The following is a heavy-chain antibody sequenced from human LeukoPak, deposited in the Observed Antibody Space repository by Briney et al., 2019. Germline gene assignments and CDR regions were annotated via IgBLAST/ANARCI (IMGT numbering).Heavy chain of an antibody. CDR3: ARDLGRYCSGGSCHYYSYYMDV. Sequence: ASVKVSCKASGYTFTSYGISWVRQAPGQGLEWMGWISTYNGNTNYAQRLQGRVTMTTDTSTSTAYMELRRLRSDDTAVYYCARDLGRYCSGGSCHYYSYYMDVWGKGTTVTVSS. J-gene: IGHJ6*03. CDR1: GYTFTSYG. D-gene: IGHD2-15*01. V-gene: IGHV1-18*01. CDR2: ISTYNGNT.